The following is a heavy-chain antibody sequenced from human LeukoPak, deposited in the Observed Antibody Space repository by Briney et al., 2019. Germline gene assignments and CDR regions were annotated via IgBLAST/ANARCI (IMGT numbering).Heavy chain of an antibody. CDR3: TRGQSYCGADCYSD. V-gene: IGHV3-66*01. Sequence: GGSLRPSCAASGFSVSNYYMSWVRQPPGKGLEWVSVMYTGGGRYYGDSVKGRFTISRDNSKNTVFLQMSSLRVEDTALYYCTRGQSYCGADCYSDWGQGTLVTVSS. J-gene: IGHJ4*02. D-gene: IGHD2-21*02. CDR1: GFSVSNYY. CDR2: MYTGGGR.